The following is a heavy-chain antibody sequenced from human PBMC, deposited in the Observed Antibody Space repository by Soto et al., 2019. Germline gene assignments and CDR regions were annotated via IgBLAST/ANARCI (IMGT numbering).Heavy chain of an antibody. CDR2: ISSNGGST. Sequence: EVQLVESGGGLVQPGGSLRLSCAASGFIFCSYYMHWVRQAPGKGLEYVSAISSNGGSTYYANSVKGRFTISRDNSKNTLYLQMGSLRAEDMAVYYCARLYSSSTDIDYWGQGTLVTVSS. V-gene: IGHV3-64*01. J-gene: IGHJ4*02. D-gene: IGHD6-6*01. CDR1: GFIFCSYY. CDR3: ARLYSSSTDIDY.